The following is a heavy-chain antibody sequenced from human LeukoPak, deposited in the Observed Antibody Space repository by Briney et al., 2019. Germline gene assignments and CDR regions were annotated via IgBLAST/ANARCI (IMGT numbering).Heavy chain of an antibody. J-gene: IGHJ3*02. Sequence: ASVKASCKASGYTFTGYYMNWVRQAPGQRLEWMGWINPNSVVTDYAQKFQGRVTMTSDTSISTANMELSRLRSQARAGPCCSRGWGWYRLHWRDDAFDIWGQGTMVTVSS. CDR1: GYTFTGYY. V-gene: IGHV1-2*02. D-gene: IGHD2-2*01. CDR3: SRGWGWYRLHWRDDAFDI. CDR2: INPNSVVT.